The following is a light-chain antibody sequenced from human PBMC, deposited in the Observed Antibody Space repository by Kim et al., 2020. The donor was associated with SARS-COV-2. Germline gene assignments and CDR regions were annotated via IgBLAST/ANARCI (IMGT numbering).Light chain of an antibody. CDR3: QQNVSVPRT. Sequence: DIQMTQSPPSLSASVGDRVIITCRASQSISSYVNWYQQKPGKAPKILIYAASTLERGVPSRFSGTGTGTDFTLTITDLQPEDFASYYCQQNVSVPRTFGQGTKVDIK. CDR1: QSISSY. CDR2: AAS. V-gene: IGKV1-39*01. J-gene: IGKJ1*01.